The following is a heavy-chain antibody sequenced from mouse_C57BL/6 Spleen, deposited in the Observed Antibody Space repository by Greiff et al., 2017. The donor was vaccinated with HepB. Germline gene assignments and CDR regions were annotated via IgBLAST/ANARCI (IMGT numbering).Heavy chain of an antibody. CDR2: IDPEDGET. J-gene: IGHJ2*01. Sequence: EVKLVESGAELVKPGASVKLSCTASGFNIKDYYMHWVKQRTEQGLEWIGRIDPEDGETKYAPKFQGKATITADTSSNTAYLQLSSLTSEDAAVYYCASGRWLPNFDYWGQGTTLTVSS. CDR3: ASGRWLPNFDY. V-gene: IGHV14-2*01. CDR1: GFNIKDYY. D-gene: IGHD2-3*01.